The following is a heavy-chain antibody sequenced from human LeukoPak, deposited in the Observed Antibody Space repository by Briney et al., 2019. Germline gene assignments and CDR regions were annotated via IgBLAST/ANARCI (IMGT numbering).Heavy chain of an antibody. V-gene: IGHV5-10-1*01. Sequence: GESLKISCKGSGYSFTSYWISWVRQVPGEGLEWMGRIDPSDSYTNYNVSFQGHVIISADKSISTAYLQWSSLKASDTAMYYCARQYTGTYSDWFDPWGQGTLLTVSS. J-gene: IGHJ5*02. CDR1: GYSFTSYW. CDR2: IDPSDSYT. D-gene: IGHD1-26*01. CDR3: ARQYTGTYSDWFDP.